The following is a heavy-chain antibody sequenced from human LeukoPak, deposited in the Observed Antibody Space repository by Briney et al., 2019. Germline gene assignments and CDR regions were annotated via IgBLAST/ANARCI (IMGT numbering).Heavy chain of an antibody. J-gene: IGHJ5*02. Sequence: GGSLRLSCAASGFTFSNYWMIWVRQAPGKGLEWVGNIKQDGSEKRYADSVRGRFSISRDNAQTSLYLQMNSLRAEDTAVYYCARAPDPWLQLTWGQGTLVTVSS. V-gene: IGHV3-7*05. CDR1: GFTFSNYW. CDR3: ARAPDPWLQLT. CDR2: IKQDGSEK. D-gene: IGHD5-24*01.